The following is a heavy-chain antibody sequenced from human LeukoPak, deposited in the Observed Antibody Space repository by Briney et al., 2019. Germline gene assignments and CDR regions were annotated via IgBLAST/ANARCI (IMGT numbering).Heavy chain of an antibody. J-gene: IGHJ4*02. Sequence: GGSLRLSCAASGFTFSSYAMSWVRQAPGKGLEWVAVISYDGSNKYYADSVKGRFTISRDDSKNTLFLQMNNLTAEDTAVYFCARGPSSARYPLDFWGQGTLVTDSS. CDR2: ISYDGSNK. CDR1: GFTFSSYA. V-gene: IGHV3-30*03. CDR3: ARGPSSARYPLDF. D-gene: IGHD6-19*01.